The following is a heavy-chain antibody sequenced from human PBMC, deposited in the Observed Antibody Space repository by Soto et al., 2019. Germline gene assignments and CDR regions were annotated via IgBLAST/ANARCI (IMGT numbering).Heavy chain of an antibody. J-gene: IGHJ4*02. Sequence: EVQLVESEGGLVQPGGSLRLSCEASGFIFTTSDMSWVRQAPGKGLEWISSITITGDTTHYADSVKGRFTISRDNSRNTVYLQMNRLRGGDTAVFYCAEGGGGDHGYWGQGTLVAVSS. CDR3: AEGGGGDHGY. CDR2: ITITGDTT. V-gene: IGHV3-23*04. CDR1: GFIFTTSD. D-gene: IGHD2-21*02.